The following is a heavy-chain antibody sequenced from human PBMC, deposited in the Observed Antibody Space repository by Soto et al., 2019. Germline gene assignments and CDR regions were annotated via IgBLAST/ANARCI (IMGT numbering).Heavy chain of an antibody. CDR2: IYYSGST. V-gene: IGHV4-59*05. Sequence: PSETLSLTWTVSGSSISSYYWSWIRQPPGKGLEWIGSIYYSGSTYYNPSLKSRVTISVDTSKNQFSLKLSSVTAADTAVYYCARHAANVLRYFDWLLYGYFDYWGQGTLVTVSS. D-gene: IGHD3-9*01. CDR3: ARHAANVLRYFDWLLYGYFDY. CDR1: GSSISSYY. J-gene: IGHJ4*02.